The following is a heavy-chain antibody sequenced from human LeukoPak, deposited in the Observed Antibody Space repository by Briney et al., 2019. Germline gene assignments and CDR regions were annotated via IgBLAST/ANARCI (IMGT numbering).Heavy chain of an antibody. J-gene: IGHJ4*02. CDR3: ARDLEKAAAGTVLHH. D-gene: IGHD6-13*01. Sequence: SVKVSCKASGGTFSSYAISWVRQAPGQGLEWMGGIIPIFGTANCAQKFQGRVTITADESTSTAYMELSSLRSEDTAVYYCARDLEKAAAGTVLHHWGQGTLVTVSS. CDR2: IIPIFGTA. CDR1: GGTFSSYA. V-gene: IGHV1-69*13.